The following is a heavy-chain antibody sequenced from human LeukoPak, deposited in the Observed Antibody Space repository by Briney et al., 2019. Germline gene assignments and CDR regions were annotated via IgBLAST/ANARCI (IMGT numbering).Heavy chain of an antibody. V-gene: IGHV3-30-3*01. CDR2: ISDDGSNK. Sequence: PGRSLRLSCAASGFTFSSYAMHWVRQAPGKGLEWVAVISDDGSNKYYADSVKGRFTISRDNSKNALYLQMNSLRAEDTAVYYCATDRGWRTSGYYLYYFEYWGQGTLVTYSS. J-gene: IGHJ4*02. D-gene: IGHD3-3*01. CDR1: GFTFSSYA. CDR3: ATDRGWRTSGYYLYYFEY.